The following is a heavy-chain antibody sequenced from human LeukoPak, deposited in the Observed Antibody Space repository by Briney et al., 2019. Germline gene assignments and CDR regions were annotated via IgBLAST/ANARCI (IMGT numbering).Heavy chain of an antibody. V-gene: IGHV3-48*04. CDR2: ISSSGSTI. D-gene: IGHD3-22*01. CDR3: AKAGSYYDSSGYDG. Sequence: GGSLRLSCAASGFSFSSFSINWVRQAPGKGLEWVSYISSSGSTIYYADSVKGRFTISRDNAKNSLYLQMNSLRAEDTAVYYCAKAGSYYDSSGYDGWGQGTLVTVSS. CDR1: GFSFSSFS. J-gene: IGHJ4*02.